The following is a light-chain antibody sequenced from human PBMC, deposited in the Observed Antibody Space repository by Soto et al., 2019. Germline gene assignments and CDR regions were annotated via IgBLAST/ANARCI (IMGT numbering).Light chain of an antibody. CDR3: QEYGSN. J-gene: IGKJ4*01. CDR2: GAS. V-gene: IGKV3-20*01. Sequence: EIVFTQSPGTLSLSPGERATLSCRASQSVSSSYLAWYQQKPGQAPRLLIYGASSRATGIPDRFSGSGSGADFTLTINRLEPEDFAVYYCQEYGSNFGGGTKVDIK. CDR1: QSVSSSY.